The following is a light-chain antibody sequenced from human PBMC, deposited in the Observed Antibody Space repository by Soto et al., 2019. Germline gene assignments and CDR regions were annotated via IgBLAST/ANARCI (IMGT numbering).Light chain of an antibody. CDR2: GAS. Sequence: EIVLTQSPGTLSLSPGERATLSCRASQSVSSSYLAWYQQKPGQAPRLLIYGASSRAIGFPDRFSGSGSGTDFTLTISRLEPEDFAVYYCQQYGSSPATFGQGTKVDI. J-gene: IGKJ1*01. CDR3: QQYGSSPAT. V-gene: IGKV3-20*01. CDR1: QSVSSSY.